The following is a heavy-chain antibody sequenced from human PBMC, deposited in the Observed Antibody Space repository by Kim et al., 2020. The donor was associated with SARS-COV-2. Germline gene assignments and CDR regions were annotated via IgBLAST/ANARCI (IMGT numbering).Heavy chain of an antibody. J-gene: IGHJ5*02. CDR3: TTTLKTYYYDSSGYYH. V-gene: IGHV3-73*01. Sequence: GGSLRLSCAASGFTFSGSAMHWVRQASGKGLEWVGRIRSKDNSYATAYAASVKGRFTISRDDSKNTAYLQMNSLKTEDTAVYYCTTTLKTYYYDSSGYYHWGQGTLVTVSS. CDR2: IRSKDNSYAT. CDR1: GFTFSGSA. D-gene: IGHD3-22*01.